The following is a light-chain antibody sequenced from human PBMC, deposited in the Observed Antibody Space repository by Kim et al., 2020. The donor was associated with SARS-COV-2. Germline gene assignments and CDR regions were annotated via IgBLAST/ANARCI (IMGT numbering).Light chain of an antibody. CDR1: QGIVTY. CDR2: GAS. V-gene: IGKV1-9*01. Sequence: DIQLTQSPSFLSASVGDRVTLTCRASQGIVTYLAWYQQKPGKAPNLLIYGASILQSGVPSRFRGSGSGTKFTLTISSLQPEDFATYYCQQFHSPLSFGGGTKLEI. J-gene: IGKJ4*01. CDR3: QQFHSPLS.